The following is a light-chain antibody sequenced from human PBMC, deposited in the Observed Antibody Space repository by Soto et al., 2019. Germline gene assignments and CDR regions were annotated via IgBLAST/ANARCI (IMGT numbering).Light chain of an antibody. CDR1: RSDVGGYNY. Sequence: QSALTQPASVSGSPGQSITISCTGTRSDVGGYNYVSWYQQHPGKAPKLMIYEVSNRPSGVSNRFSGSKSGNTASLTISGLQAEDEADYYCSSYTSSHVVFGGGTKLTVL. CDR3: SSYTSSHVV. CDR2: EVS. J-gene: IGLJ2*01. V-gene: IGLV2-14*01.